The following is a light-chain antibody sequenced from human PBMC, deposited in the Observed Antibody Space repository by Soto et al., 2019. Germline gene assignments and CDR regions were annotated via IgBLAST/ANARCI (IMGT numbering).Light chain of an antibody. CDR1: SSNIGAGYD. V-gene: IGLV1-40*01. CDR3: QSYDSSLRGRV. J-gene: IGLJ3*02. CDR2: GNS. Sequence: QSVLTQPPSVSGAPGQRVTISCTGSSSNIGAGYDVHWYQQLPGTAPKLLIYGNSNRPSGVPDRFSGSKSGTSASLAITGLQAEDEADDYCQSYDSSLRGRVFGGGTKLTVL.